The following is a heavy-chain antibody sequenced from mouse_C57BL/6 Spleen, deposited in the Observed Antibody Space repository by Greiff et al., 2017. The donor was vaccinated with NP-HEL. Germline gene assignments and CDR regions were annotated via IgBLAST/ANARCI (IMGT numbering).Heavy chain of an antibody. J-gene: IGHJ4*01. CDR1: GYTFTSYW. V-gene: IGHV1-53*01. CDR3: ARGGNDYGDYYAMDY. Sequence: QVQLQQPGTELVKPGASVKLSCKASGYTFTSYWMHWVKQRPGQGLEWIGNINPSNGGTNYNEKFKSKATLTVDKSSSTAYMQLSSLTSEDSAVYYCARGGNDYGDYYAMDYWGQGTSVTVSS. D-gene: IGHD2-4*01. CDR2: INPSNGGT.